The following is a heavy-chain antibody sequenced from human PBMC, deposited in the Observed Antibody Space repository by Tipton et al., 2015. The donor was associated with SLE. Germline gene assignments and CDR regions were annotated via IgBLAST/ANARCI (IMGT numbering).Heavy chain of an antibody. D-gene: IGHD4-17*01. J-gene: IGHJ3*02. V-gene: IGHV4-39*07. CDR2: IYYSGST. Sequence: TLSLTCTVSSGSISSSSYYWGWIRQPPGKGLEWIGNIYYSGSTNYNPSLKSRVTISVDTSKNQFSLKLSSVTAADTAVYYCASTPMNTVTTGAFDIWGQGTMVTVSS. CDR1: SGSISSSSYY. CDR3: ASTPMNTVTTGAFDI.